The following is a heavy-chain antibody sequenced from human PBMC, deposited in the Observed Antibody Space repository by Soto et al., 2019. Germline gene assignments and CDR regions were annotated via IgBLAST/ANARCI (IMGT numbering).Heavy chain of an antibody. CDR3: ARGDSGSYFSSYYYYGMDV. CDR1: GGSFSGYY. D-gene: IGHD1-26*01. J-gene: IGHJ6*02. Sequence: SETLSLTCAVYGGSFSGYYWSWIRQPPGKGLEWIGEINHSGSTNYNPSLKSRVTISVDTSKNQFSLKLSSVTAADTAVYYCARGDSGSYFSSYYYYGMDVWGQGTTVT. CDR2: INHSGST. V-gene: IGHV4-34*01.